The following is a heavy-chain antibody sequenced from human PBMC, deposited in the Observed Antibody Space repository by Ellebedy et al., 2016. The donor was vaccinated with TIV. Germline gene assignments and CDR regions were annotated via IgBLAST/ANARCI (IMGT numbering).Heavy chain of an antibody. CDR3: ARGTTGDYGY. CDR2: INHSGST. D-gene: IGHD4-17*01. V-gene: IGHV4-34*01. Sequence: MPSETLSLTCAVYGGSSSGYYGSWIRQPPGKGLEWIGEINHSGSTNYNQSLTSRVTISVDTSKNQFSLKLSSVTAADTAVYYCARGTTGDYGYWGQGTLVTVSS. J-gene: IGHJ4*02. CDR1: GGSSSGYY.